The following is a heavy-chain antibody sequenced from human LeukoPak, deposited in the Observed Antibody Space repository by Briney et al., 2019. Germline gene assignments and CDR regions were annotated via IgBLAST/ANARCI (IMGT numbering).Heavy chain of an antibody. CDR3: ARAQTAMGAFDI. Sequence: SETLSLTCAVYGGSFGSYYWGWIRQPPGKGLEWIGSIYYSGSTYYNPSLKSRVTISVDTSKNQFSLKLSSVTAADTAVYYCARAQTAMGAFDIWGQGTMVTVSS. CDR2: IYYSGST. CDR1: GGSFGSYY. J-gene: IGHJ3*02. D-gene: IGHD5-18*01. V-gene: IGHV4-39*07.